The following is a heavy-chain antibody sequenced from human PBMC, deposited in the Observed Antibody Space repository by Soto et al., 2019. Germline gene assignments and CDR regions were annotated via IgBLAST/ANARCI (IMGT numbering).Heavy chain of an antibody. CDR2: IYYSGST. V-gene: IGHV4-39*01. CDR1: GGSISGSSYY. J-gene: IGHJ6*02. D-gene: IGHD6-19*01. Sequence: SETLSLTCTVSGGSISGSSYYWGWIRQPPGKGLEWIGGIYYSGSTYYNPSLKSRVTISVDTSKNQFSLKLSSVTAADTAVYYCATKTGGGWEDGMDVWGQGTTVTVSS. CDR3: ATKTGGGWEDGMDV.